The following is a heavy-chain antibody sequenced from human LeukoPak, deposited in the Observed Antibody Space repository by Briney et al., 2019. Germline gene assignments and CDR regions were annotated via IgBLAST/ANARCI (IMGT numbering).Heavy chain of an antibody. CDR3: AREPRLSGSYGY. D-gene: IGHD1-26*01. J-gene: IGHJ4*02. CDR1: GGSISSYY. CDR2: IYYSGST. V-gene: IGHV4-59*12. Sequence: SETLSLTCTVSGGSISSYYWSWIRQPPGKGLEWIGYIYYSGSTNYNPSLKSRVTISVDTSKNQFSLKLSSVTAADTAVYYCAREPRLSGSYGYWGQGTLVTVSS.